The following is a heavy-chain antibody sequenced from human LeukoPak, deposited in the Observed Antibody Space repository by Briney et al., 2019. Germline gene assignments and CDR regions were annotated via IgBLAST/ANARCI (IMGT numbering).Heavy chain of an antibody. V-gene: IGHV3-11*04. Sequence: GGSLRLSCVGSGFALIDHYMSWIRRAPGRGLEWLSYIISTGSNKYYADSVKGRFTISRDNANNSVYIRLNSLGVGGTAVYYCARDGVYGSGRADLWGQGTLVSVSS. CDR1: GFALIDHY. CDR2: IISTGSNK. D-gene: IGHD3-10*01. J-gene: IGHJ5*02. CDR3: ARDGVYGSGRADL.